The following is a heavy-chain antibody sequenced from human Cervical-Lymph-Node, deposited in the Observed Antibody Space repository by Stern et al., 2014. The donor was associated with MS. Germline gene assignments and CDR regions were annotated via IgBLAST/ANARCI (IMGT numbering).Heavy chain of an antibody. CDR2: IDWDDDK. Sequence: SGPALVKPTQTLTLTCTFSGFSLSTSGMRVSWIRQPPGKALEWLARIDWDDDKFYSTSLKTRLTISKDTSKNQVVLTMTNMDHVDTATYYCARSPPYYEFWNDYYYFDYWGQGTLVAVSS. D-gene: IGHD3-3*01. CDR1: GFSLSTSGMR. CDR3: ARSPPYYEFWNDYYYFDY. V-gene: IGHV2-70*04. J-gene: IGHJ4*02.